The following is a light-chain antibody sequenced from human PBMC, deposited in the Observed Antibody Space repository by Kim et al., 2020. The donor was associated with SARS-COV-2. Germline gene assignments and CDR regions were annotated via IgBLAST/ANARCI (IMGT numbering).Light chain of an antibody. J-gene: IGLJ2*01. CDR2: QDN. V-gene: IGLV3-1*01. Sequence: SYELTQPPSVSVSPGQTASITCSGDKLGDKYACWYQQKPGQSPVLVIYQDNKRPSGIPERFSGFNSGNTATLTISGTQAMDEADYYRQARASSTAVFGGG. CDR3: QARASSTAV. CDR1: KLGDKY.